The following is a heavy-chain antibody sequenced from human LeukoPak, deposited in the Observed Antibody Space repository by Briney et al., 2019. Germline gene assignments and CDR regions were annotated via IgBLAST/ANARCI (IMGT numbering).Heavy chain of an antibody. J-gene: IGHJ4*02. CDR2: IFSGDNP. D-gene: IGHD1-7*01. V-gene: IGHV3-53*01. CDR3: ARARAGTASDFDY. CDR1: GFTVSSNY. Sequence: GGSLRLSCAASGFTVSSNYMSWVRQAPGKGLEWVSVIFSGDNPDYADSVKGRFTISRDNSKNTLYLQMNSLRAEDAAVYYCARARAGTASDFDYWGQGTLVTVPS.